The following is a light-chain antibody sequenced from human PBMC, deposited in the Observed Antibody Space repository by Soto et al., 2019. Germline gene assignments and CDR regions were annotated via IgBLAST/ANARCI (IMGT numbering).Light chain of an antibody. Sequence: DIQMTQSPSTLSGSVGDRVTITCRASQTISSWLAWYQQKPGKAPKLLIYKASTLKSGVPSRFSGSGPGTEFTLTISSLQPDDFATYFCQQYGSSPFPLGPGTKLDIK. CDR1: QTISSW. V-gene: IGKV1-5*03. CDR2: KAS. CDR3: QQYGSSPFP. J-gene: IGKJ3*01.